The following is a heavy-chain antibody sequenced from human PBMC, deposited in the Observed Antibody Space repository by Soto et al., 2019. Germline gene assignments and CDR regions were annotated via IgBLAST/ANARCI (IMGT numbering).Heavy chain of an antibody. Sequence: QVQLVESGGGVVQPGRSLRLYCAASGFTFSSYAMHWVRHAPGKGLEWVAVISYDGSNKYYADSVKGRFTISRDNSKNTLYLQMNILRAEDTAVYYCARDDFHEPTNWFDPWGQGTLVTVSS. CDR3: ARDDFHEPTNWFDP. D-gene: IGHD2-21*01. J-gene: IGHJ5*02. CDR1: GFTFSSYA. CDR2: ISYDGSNK. V-gene: IGHV3-30-3*01.